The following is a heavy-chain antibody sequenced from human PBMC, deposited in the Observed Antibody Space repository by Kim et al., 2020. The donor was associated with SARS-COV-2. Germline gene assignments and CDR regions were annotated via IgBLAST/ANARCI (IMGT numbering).Heavy chain of an antibody. D-gene: IGHD3-10*01. V-gene: IGHV4-39*01. CDR1: GGSISSTFYF. J-gene: IGHJ5*02. CDR3: ARRPVYGSTTTDP. CDR2: IYHSGST. Sequence: SETLSLTCTVSGGSISSTFYFWSWIRQPPGKGLEWIGTIYHSGSTDYHPSLKNRVTISLDTSKNDFSLRLTSATAADTAVYYCARRPVYGSTTTDPCGLG.